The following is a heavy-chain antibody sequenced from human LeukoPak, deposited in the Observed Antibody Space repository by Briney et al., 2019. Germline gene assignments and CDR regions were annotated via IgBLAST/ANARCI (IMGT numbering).Heavy chain of an antibody. Sequence: TSETLSHTCAVSGGSISSGGYSWSWIRQPPGKGLEWIGYIYHSGSTYYNPSLKSRVTISVDTSKNQFSLKLSSVTAADTALYYCARRFLTIDNWFDPWGQGTLVTVSS. V-gene: IGHV4-30-2*03. D-gene: IGHD3-3*01. J-gene: IGHJ5*02. CDR3: ARRFLTIDNWFDP. CDR2: IYHSGST. CDR1: GGSISSGGYS.